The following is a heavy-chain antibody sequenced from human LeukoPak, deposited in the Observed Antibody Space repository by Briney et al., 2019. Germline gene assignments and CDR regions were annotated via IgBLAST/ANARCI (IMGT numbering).Heavy chain of an antibody. CDR3: ARASIVVVALYGMDV. J-gene: IGHJ6*02. CDR1: GLTFSSYG. Sequence: GGSLRLSCAASGLTFSSYGMHWVRQAPGKGLEWVAVIWYDGSNKYYADSVKGRFTISRDNSKNTLYLQMNSLRAEDTAVYYCARASIVVVALYGMDVWGQGTTVTVSS. V-gene: IGHV3-33*01. CDR2: IWYDGSNK. D-gene: IGHD2-2*01.